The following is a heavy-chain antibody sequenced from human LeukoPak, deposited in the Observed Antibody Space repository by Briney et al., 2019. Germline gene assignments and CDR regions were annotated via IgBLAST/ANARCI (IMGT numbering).Heavy chain of an antibody. CDR1: GFTFNCYA. Sequence: SGGSLRLFCAASGFTFNCYAMSWVRQAPGKGLEWVSAISGSGGSTHYADSVKGRFTISRDNVKNTLYLQTNSLRDDDTALVYRANGGTRGCLLYWSAPGGEGSLVTVPS. V-gene: IGHV3-23*01. D-gene: IGHD6-19*01. CDR2: ISGSGGST. CDR3: ANGGTRGCLLYWSAP. J-gene: IGHJ5*02.